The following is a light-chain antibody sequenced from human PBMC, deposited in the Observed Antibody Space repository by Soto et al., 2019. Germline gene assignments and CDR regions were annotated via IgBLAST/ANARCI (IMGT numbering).Light chain of an antibody. CDR3: QQYKTRPFP. J-gene: IGKJ5*01. V-gene: IGKV3-15*01. Sequence: RSAGTLSVSPWERATLSCRASQTIGNNLAWYQQSPGQAPRLLIYAASTRATGITPRFSGSGSGTEFTLTISSLEPEDFVIYYCQQYKTRPFPFAKGTR. CDR2: AAS. CDR1: QTIGNN.